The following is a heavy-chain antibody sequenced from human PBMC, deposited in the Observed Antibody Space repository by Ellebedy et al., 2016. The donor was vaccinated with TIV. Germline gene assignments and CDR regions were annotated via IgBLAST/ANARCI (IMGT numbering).Heavy chain of an antibody. CDR1: GFTFSSYS. J-gene: IGHJ6*02. V-gene: IGHV3-48*04. D-gene: IGHD1-20*01. Sequence: GESLKISXAASGFTFSSYSMNWVRQAPGKGLEWVSYISSSSSTIYYADSVKGRFTISRDNAKNSLYLQMNSLRAEDTAVYYCARDRDNWNDVFYGMDVWGQGTTVTVSS. CDR2: ISSSSSTI. CDR3: ARDRDNWNDVFYGMDV.